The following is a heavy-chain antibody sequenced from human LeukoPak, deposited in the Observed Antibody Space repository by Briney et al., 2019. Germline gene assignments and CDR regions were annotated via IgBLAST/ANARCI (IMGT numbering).Heavy chain of an antibody. CDR3: ARYISGTSQVFDY. D-gene: IGHD1-20*01. Sequence: PSESLSLTCTVSGGSISSYYWSWIRLPPGKGLEWIGYIDYSGSTNYNPSFKNRVTISVDASKNQFSLKLSSVTAADTAVYYCARYISGTSQVFDYWGRGTLVTVSS. J-gene: IGHJ4*02. CDR1: GGSISSYY. CDR2: IDYSGST. V-gene: IGHV4-59*01.